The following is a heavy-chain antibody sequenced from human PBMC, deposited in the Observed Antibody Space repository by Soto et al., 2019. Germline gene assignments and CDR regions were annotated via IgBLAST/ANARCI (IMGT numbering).Heavy chain of an antibody. D-gene: IGHD5-18*01. CDR3: ATSEGRDGYSFDY. V-gene: IGHV1-69*13. J-gene: IGHJ4*02. CDR1: GVTXNRQD. CDR2: ISPMFWTP. Sequence: VXSXKVSFRASGVTXNRQDMGLVRQAPGQGLEWMGGISPMFWTPNYAEKLQDRVTITAYESKVTAYLELSRLPPEDTAVYYCATSEGRDGYSFDYWGPGTLGTVS.